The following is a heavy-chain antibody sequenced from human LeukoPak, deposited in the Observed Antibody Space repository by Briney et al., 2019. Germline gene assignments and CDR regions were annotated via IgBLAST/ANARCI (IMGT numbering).Heavy chain of an antibody. CDR2: IREDGSEI. Sequence: GGSLRLSCVGSGFTFNTYWMNWVRQAPGKGLEWVANIREDGSEIYYLDSVKGRFTIFRDNAKNSLYLQMNGLRAEDTAVCYCARHWAHLDYWGQGTLVTVSS. CDR3: ARHWAHLDY. D-gene: IGHD7-27*01. J-gene: IGHJ4*02. CDR1: GFTFNTYW. V-gene: IGHV3-7*01.